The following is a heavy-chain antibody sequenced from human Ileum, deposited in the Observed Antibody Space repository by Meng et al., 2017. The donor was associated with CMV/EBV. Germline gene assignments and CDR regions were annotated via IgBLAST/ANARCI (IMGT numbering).Heavy chain of an antibody. J-gene: IGHJ3*01. Sequence: GESLKISCSAPGFTFSGYGMSWVRQAPGKGLEWVSAIRDSGANTYYAGSVTGRFTISRDNSHNTLYLQMHRLRAEDTAVYYCARALGLGAVMPNYDAFDLWGQGTVVTVSS. CDR3: ARALGLGAVMPNYDAFDL. CDR1: GFTFSGYG. V-gene: IGHV3-23*01. CDR2: IRDSGANT. D-gene: IGHD6-19*01.